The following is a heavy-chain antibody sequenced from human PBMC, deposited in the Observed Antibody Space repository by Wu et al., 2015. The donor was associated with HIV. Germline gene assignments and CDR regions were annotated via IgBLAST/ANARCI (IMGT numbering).Heavy chain of an antibody. Sequence: QVQLVQSGAEVKKPGASVKVSCKASGYTFTGYGISWVRQAPGQGLEWMGWISGYNGNTNYAQNLQGRVTMTTDTSTSTAYMELRSLRSDDTAVYYCARDMFYFDSNGYSLIDYWGQGTLVTVSS. V-gene: IGHV1-18*01. CDR1: GYTFTGYG. CDR2: ISGYNGNT. D-gene: IGHD3-22*01. CDR3: ARDMFYFDSNGYSLIDY. J-gene: IGHJ4*02.